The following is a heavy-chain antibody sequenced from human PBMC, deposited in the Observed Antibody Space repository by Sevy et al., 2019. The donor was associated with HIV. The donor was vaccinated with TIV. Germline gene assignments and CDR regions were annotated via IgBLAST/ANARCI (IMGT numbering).Heavy chain of an antibody. CDR2: IYAGGST. D-gene: IGHD3-22*01. CDR1: GFTVSSNY. Sequence: GGSLRLSCAASGFTVSSNYMSWVRQAPGKGLEWVSVIYAGGSTYYADSVKGRFTISRDNSKNTLYLQMNSLRAEDTAVYYCATHASDYDSTGYLERDAFDIWGQGTMGTVSS. V-gene: IGHV3-53*01. CDR3: ATHASDYDSTGYLERDAFDI. J-gene: IGHJ3*02.